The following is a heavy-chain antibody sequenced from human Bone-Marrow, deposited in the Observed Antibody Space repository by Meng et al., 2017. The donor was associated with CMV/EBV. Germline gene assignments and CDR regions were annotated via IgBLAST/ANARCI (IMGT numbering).Heavy chain of an antibody. D-gene: IGHD3-10*01. V-gene: IGHV4-34*01. CDR3: AGRTPLIRGIIGWFDP. J-gene: IGHJ5*02. Sequence: SETLSLTCAVYGGSFSGYYWSWIRQPPGKGLEWIGEINHSGSTNYNPSLKSRVTISVDTSKNQFSLKLISVTAADTAVYYCAGRTPLIRGIIGWFDPWGQGTLVTVSS. CDR2: INHSGST. CDR1: GGSFSGYY.